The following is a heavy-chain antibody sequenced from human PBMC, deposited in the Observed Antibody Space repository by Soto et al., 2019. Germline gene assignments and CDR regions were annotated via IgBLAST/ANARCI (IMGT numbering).Heavy chain of an antibody. CDR2: IWYDGSNK. CDR3: ARGRLDIVATSYYYYGMDV. J-gene: IGHJ6*02. Sequence: GGSLRLSCAASGFTFSSYGMHWVRQAPGKGLEWVAVIWYDGSNKYYADSVKGRFTISRDNSKNTLYLQMNSLRAEETAVYYCARGRLDIVATSYYYYGMDVWGQGTTVTVSS. V-gene: IGHV3-33*01. CDR1: GFTFSSYG. D-gene: IGHD5-12*01.